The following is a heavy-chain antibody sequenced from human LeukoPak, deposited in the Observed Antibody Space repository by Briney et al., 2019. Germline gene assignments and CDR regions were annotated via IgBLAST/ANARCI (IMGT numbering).Heavy chain of an antibody. CDR2: IIPIFGTA. V-gene: IGHV1-69*13. D-gene: IGHD6-13*01. CDR1: GGTFSSYA. Sequence: GASVKVSCKASGGTFSSYAISWVRQAPGQGLEWMGGIIPIFGTANYAQKFQGRVTITADESTSTAYMELSSLRSEDTAVYYCASLWGPHSSPGTFDYWGQGTLVTVSS. J-gene: IGHJ4*02. CDR3: ASLWGPHSSPGTFDY.